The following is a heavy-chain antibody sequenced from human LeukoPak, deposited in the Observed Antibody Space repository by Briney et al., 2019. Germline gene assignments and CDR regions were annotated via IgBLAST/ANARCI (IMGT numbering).Heavy chain of an antibody. Sequence: GASVKVSCKVSGYTLTELSMHWVRRAPGKGLEWMGGFDPEDGETIYAQKFQGRVTMTEDTSTDTAYMELSSLRSEDTAVYYCATFTWSGYHSHFDYWGQGTLVTVSS. J-gene: IGHJ4*02. CDR3: ATFTWSGYHSHFDY. CDR2: FDPEDGET. CDR1: GYTLTELS. D-gene: IGHD3-3*01. V-gene: IGHV1-24*01.